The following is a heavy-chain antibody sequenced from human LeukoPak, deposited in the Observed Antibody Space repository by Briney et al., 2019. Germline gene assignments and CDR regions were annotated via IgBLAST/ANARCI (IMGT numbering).Heavy chain of an antibody. D-gene: IGHD3-22*01. CDR2: IYYSGST. V-gene: IGHV4-31*03. CDR1: GGSISSGGYY. CDR3: ARGGDGFHDSSGYYYT. Sequence: SETLSLTCTVSGGSISSGGYYWSWIRQHPGKGLEGIGYIYYSGSTYYNPSLKSRATISVDTSKNQFSLKLSSVTAADTAVYYCARGGDGFHDSSGYYYTWGQGTLVTVSS. J-gene: IGHJ4*02.